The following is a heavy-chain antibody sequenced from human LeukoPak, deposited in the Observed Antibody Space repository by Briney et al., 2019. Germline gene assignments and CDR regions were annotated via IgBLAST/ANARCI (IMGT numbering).Heavy chain of an antibody. D-gene: IGHD7-27*01. CDR1: GFSFSSYW. Sequence: GGSLRLSCVASGFSFSSYWMSWVRQAPEKGLEGVANVNQGGSQKYYVDSVKGRFTISRDNVKNSLYLEMNNLRAEDTAVYYCARAYWGSADYWGQGTLVTVSS. CDR2: VNQGGSQK. V-gene: IGHV3-7*03. J-gene: IGHJ4*02. CDR3: ARAYWGSADY.